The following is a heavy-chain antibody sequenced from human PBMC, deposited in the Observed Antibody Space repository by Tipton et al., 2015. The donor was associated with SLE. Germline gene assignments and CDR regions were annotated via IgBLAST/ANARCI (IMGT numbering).Heavy chain of an antibody. CDR1: SVSISNTTNY. CDR3: ARSPYYSGSGSYFGN. D-gene: IGHD3-10*01. V-gene: IGHV4-39*07. J-gene: IGHJ4*02. Sequence: TLSLTCSVSSVSISNTTNYWAWIRQPPGKGLEWIGSVYYSGSTYHNPSLKSRVTISQDTSKDQVSLQLTSVTTADTAVYYCARSPYYSGSGSYFGNWGQGTLVTVSS. CDR2: VYYSGST.